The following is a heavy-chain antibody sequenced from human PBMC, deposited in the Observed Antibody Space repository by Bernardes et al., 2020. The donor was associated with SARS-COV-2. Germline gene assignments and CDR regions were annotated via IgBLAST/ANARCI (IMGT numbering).Heavy chain of an antibody. V-gene: IGHV3-15*07. CDR1: GFTFSNAW. J-gene: IGHJ4*02. CDR3: TTGAEFYYDSSGFSYYFDF. CDR2: SKRKTDGGTT. D-gene: IGHD3-22*01. Sequence: GGSLRLSCAAAGFTFSNAWMYWVRQAPGKGLEWVGHSKRKTDGGTTDDAAPVKGRFTIPGDDSKNTMYLQMNSLNTADPAVYYFTTGAEFYYDSSGFSYYFDFWGQGTLVTVSS.